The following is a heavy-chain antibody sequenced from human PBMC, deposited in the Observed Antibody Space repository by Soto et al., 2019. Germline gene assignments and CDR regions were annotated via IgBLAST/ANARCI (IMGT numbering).Heavy chain of an antibody. J-gene: IGHJ4*02. D-gene: IGHD2-21*01. V-gene: IGHV3-30*18. Sequence: PGVSLRLSCTDSGFSFNTYVMDWVRQAPGKGLEWVARILYDGSKEYYADPVKGRFTISRDNSKNTLYLQMDRLRVEDTAVYFCAKGLALMADHWGQGTPVTV. CDR1: GFSFNTYV. CDR3: AKGLALMADH. CDR2: ILYDGSKE.